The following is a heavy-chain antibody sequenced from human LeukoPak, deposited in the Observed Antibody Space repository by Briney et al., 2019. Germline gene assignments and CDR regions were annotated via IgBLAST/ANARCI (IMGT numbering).Heavy chain of an antibody. CDR3: EGGDGHS. D-gene: IGHD2-21*01. V-gene: IGHV4-4*08. CDR2: VHDSGDT. J-gene: IGHJ5*02. CDR1: GGSISSYH. Sequence: AETRSLTCTVSGGSISSYHWSWIRQPPGKGLEWIGYVHDSGDTNYNPSLKNRVTISLDTSKRQFSLKLTSVTAADTAVYYCEGGDGHSWSQGTLVTVSS.